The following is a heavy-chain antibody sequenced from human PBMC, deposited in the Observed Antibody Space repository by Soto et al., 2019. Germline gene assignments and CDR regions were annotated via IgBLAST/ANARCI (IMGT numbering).Heavy chain of an antibody. D-gene: IGHD5-12*01. V-gene: IGHV1-69*13. CDR2: IIPIFGTA. CDR1: GGTFSSYA. J-gene: IGHJ4*02. CDR3: ARDRGYSGYDLDYFDY. Sequence: ASVKVSCEASGGTFSSYAISWVRQAPGQGLEWMGGIIPIFGTANYAQKFQGRVTITADESTSTAYMELSSLRSEDTAVYYCARDRGYSGYDLDYFDYWGQGTLVTVSS.